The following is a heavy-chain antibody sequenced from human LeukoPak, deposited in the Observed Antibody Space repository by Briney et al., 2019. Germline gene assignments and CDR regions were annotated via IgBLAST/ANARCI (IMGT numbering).Heavy chain of an antibody. Sequence: GGSLRLSCAASGFTVSSNYMNWVRQAPGKGLEWVSFISGGDTTFYADSVKGRFTISRDNSKNTVFLQLNSLRAEDTALYYCARARYRGECSVFDIWGQGTMVTVSS. CDR3: ARARYRGECSVFDI. J-gene: IGHJ3*02. CDR1: GFTVSSNY. V-gene: IGHV3-53*01. CDR2: ISGGDTT. D-gene: IGHD2-15*01.